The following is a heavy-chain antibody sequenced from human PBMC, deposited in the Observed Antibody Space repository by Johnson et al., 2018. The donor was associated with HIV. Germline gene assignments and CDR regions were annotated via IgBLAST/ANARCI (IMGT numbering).Heavy chain of an antibody. CDR1: GFIFSSYA. D-gene: IGHD3-9*01. V-gene: IGHV3-64*01. CDR3: ARGAGYFDWLSADEGFAFDI. Sequence: VQLVVSGGGLVQPGGSLRLSCAASGFIFSSYAMHWVRQGPGKRLEFVSAISSNGGSTYYANSVKGIFTISRDNSKNTLYLQMGSLRTEDMAVYYCARGAGYFDWLSADEGFAFDIWGQGTMVTVSS. J-gene: IGHJ3*02. CDR2: ISSNGGST.